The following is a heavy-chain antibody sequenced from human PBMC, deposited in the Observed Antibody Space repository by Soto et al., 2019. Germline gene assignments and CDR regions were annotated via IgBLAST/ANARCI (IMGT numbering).Heavy chain of an antibody. J-gene: IGHJ5*02. Sequence: EMQLLGSGGGLVEPGGSLRLSCAASGFTFSSYAMTWVRQAPGKGLEWVSSIHGSAGGAYYSDSVKGRFTVSRADSQKMLSLQMTSLRVDDTAIYYCAKDAVSANGEWDWFDPWGQGILVTVSS. CDR1: GFTFSSYA. V-gene: IGHV3-23*01. CDR3: AKDAVSANGEWDWFDP. D-gene: IGHD3-10*01. CDR2: IHGSAGGA.